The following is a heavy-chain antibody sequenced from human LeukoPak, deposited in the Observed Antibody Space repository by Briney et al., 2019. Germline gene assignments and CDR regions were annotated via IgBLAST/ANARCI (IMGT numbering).Heavy chain of an antibody. J-gene: IGHJ4*02. CDR3: AKDLAYGGNAGFDY. Sequence: PGGSLRLSCAASGFTFSSYAMSWVRQAPGEGLEWVSAISGSGGSTYYADSVKGRFTISRDNSKNTLYLQMNSLRAEDTAVYYCAKDLAYGGNAGFDYWGQGTLVTVSS. V-gene: IGHV3-23*01. CDR1: GFTFSSYA. CDR2: ISGSGGST. D-gene: IGHD4-23*01.